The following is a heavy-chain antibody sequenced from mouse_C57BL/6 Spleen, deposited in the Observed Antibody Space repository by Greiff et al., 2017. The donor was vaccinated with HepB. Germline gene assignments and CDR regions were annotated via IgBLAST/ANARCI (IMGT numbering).Heavy chain of an antibody. Sequence: EVKLVESGGGLVKPGGSLKLSCAASGFTFSSYAMSWVRQTPEKRLEWVATISDGGSYTYYPDNVKGRFTISRDNAKNNLYLQMSHLKSADTAMYDCARDTRWDGFAYWGQGTLVTVSA. CDR3: ARDTRWDGFAY. CDR1: GFTFSSYA. V-gene: IGHV5-4*01. J-gene: IGHJ3*01. CDR2: ISDGGSYT. D-gene: IGHD4-1*01.